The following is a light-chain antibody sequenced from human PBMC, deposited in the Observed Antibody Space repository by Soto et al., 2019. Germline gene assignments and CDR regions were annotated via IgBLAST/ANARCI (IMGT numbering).Light chain of an antibody. Sequence: QSALTQPASVSGSAGQSITISCSGTMRDVGAYNLVSWYQQHPGTAPKLIIYEVRNRPSGISSRFSGSRSGNTASLTISGLQPEDEGDYYRRSSTARSPLVFGGGTQLTVL. V-gene: IGLV2-14*01. CDR3: RSSTARSPLV. CDR2: EVR. CDR1: MRDVGAYNL. J-gene: IGLJ3*02.